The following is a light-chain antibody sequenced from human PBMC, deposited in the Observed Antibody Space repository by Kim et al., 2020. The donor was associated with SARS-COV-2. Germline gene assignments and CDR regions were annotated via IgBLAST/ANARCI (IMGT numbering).Light chain of an antibody. V-gene: IGLV2-14*03. Sequence: GPPITISCTGTSSDVGGYNYVSWYQQHPGKAPKLMIYDVSNRPSGVSNRFSGSKSGNTASLTISGLQAEDEADYYCSSYTSSSTLVFGGGTQLTVL. CDR1: SSDVGGYNY. CDR3: SSYTSSSTLV. CDR2: DVS. J-gene: IGLJ3*02.